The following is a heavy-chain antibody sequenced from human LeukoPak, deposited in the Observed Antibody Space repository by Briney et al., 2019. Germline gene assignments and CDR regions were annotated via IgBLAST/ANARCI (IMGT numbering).Heavy chain of an antibody. D-gene: IGHD3-9*01. Sequence: GGSLRLSCAASGFSFSSCSMNWVRQAPGEGLEWVSSISSSSSYKYYADSVKGRFTISRDNAKNALYLQINSLSAEDTAVYYCAREDIVTGYYRFDYWGQGTLVTVSS. V-gene: IGHV3-21*01. CDR1: GFSFSSCS. CDR2: ISSSSSYK. CDR3: AREDIVTGYYRFDY. J-gene: IGHJ4*02.